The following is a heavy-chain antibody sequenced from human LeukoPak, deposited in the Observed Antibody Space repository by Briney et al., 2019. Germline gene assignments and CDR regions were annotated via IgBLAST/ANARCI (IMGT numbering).Heavy chain of an antibody. J-gene: IGHJ4*02. CDR1: GFTFSSYA. Sequence: GGSLRLSCAASGFTFSSYAMSWVRQAPGKGLEWVSAISGSGGSTYYADSVKGRFIISRDNSKNTLYLQMNSLRAEDTAVYYCARRGITMIVVVYFDYWGQGTLVTVSS. D-gene: IGHD3-22*01. V-gene: IGHV3-23*01. CDR2: ISGSGGST. CDR3: ARRGITMIVVVYFDY.